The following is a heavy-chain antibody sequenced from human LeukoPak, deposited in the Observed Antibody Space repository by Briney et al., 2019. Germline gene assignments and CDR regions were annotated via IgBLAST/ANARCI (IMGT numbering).Heavy chain of an antibody. CDR1: GFTFSSYS. CDR2: ISSSSSYI. Sequence: GGSLRLSCAASGFTFSSYSMNWVRQAPGKGLAWVSSISSSSSYIYYADSVKGRFTISRDNAKNSLYLQMNSLRAEDTAVYYCARDSGVYFDYWGQGTLVTVSS. D-gene: IGHD2-8*01. CDR3: ARDSGVYFDY. V-gene: IGHV3-21*01. J-gene: IGHJ4*02.